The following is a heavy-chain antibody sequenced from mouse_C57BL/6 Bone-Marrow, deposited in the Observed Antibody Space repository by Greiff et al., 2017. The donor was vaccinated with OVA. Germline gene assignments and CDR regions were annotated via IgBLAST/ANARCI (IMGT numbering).Heavy chain of an antibody. Sequence: QVQLKESGAELARPGASVKLSCKASGYTFTSYGISWVKQRTGQGLEWIGEIYPRSGNTYYNEKFKGKATLTADKSSSTAYMGLRSLTSEDSAVYFCAREELGWYFDVWGTGTTVTVSS. CDR3: AREELGWYFDV. CDR2: IYPRSGNT. CDR1: GYTFTSYG. D-gene: IGHD4-1*01. V-gene: IGHV1-81*01. J-gene: IGHJ1*03.